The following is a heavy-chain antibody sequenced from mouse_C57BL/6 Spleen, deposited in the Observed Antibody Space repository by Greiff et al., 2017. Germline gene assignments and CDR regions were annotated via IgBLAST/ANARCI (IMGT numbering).Heavy chain of an antibody. D-gene: IGHD1-1*01. V-gene: IGHV5-4*01. Sequence: EVHLVESGGGLVKPGGSLKLSCAASGFTFSSYAMSWVRQTPEKRLEWVATISDGGSYTYYPDNVKGRFTISRDNAKNNLYLQMSHLKSEDTAMYYCARNPPNYYGSSPYYFDYWGQGTTLTVSS. J-gene: IGHJ2*01. CDR3: ARNPPNYYGSSPYYFDY. CDR2: ISDGGSYT. CDR1: GFTFSSYA.